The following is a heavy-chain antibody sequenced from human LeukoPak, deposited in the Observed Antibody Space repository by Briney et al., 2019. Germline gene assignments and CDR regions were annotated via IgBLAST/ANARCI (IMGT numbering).Heavy chain of an antibody. CDR1: GFTFSSYA. CDR3: ALVTGDY. V-gene: IGHV3-30*03. D-gene: IGHD3-9*01. J-gene: IGHJ4*02. Sequence: PGGSLRLSCAASGFTFSSYAMTWVRQAPGKGLEWVAVISYDGSNKYYADPVKGRFTISRDNSKNTLYLQMNSLRAEDTAVYYCALVTGDYWGQGTLVTVSS. CDR2: ISYDGSNK.